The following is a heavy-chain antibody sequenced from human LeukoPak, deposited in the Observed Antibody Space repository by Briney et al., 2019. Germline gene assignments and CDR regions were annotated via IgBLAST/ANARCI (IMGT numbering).Heavy chain of an antibody. CDR3: ARRGYCSGGSCYRWFDP. CDR1: GGSISSSSYY. V-gene: IGHV4-39*01. Sequence: SETLSLTCTVSGGSISSSSYYWGWIRQPPGKGLEWIGSIYYSGSTYYNPSLKSRVTISVDTSKNQFSLKLSSVTAADTAVNYCARRGYCSGGSCYRWFDPWGQGTLVTVSS. D-gene: IGHD2-15*01. J-gene: IGHJ5*02. CDR2: IYYSGST.